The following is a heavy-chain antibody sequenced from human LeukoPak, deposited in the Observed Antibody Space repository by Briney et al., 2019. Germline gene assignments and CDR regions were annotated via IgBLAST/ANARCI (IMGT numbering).Heavy chain of an antibody. CDR2: ISGGAAGT. V-gene: IGHV3-23*01. Sequence: GGSLRLSCAASGFTFSSYSMNWVRQAPGKGLEWVSAISGGAAGTYYADSVKGRFTISTDISKSTLYVQINSLRAEDTAVYYCARTVYNSGWFHFDHWGQGTLVTVSS. CDR1: GFTFSSYS. CDR3: ARTVYNSGWFHFDH. J-gene: IGHJ4*02. D-gene: IGHD6-19*01.